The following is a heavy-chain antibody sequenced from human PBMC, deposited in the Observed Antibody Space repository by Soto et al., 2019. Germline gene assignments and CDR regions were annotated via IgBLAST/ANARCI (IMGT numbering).Heavy chain of an antibody. CDR2: IKQDGSEK. CDR3: ASDRPGIVVGL. CDR1: GFTFSSYW. Sequence: EVQLVESGGGLVQPGGSLRLSCAASGFTFSSYWMSWVRQAPGKGLEWVANIKQDGSEKYYVDSVKGRFTISRDNANNSLYLQMNSLRAEDTAVYYCASDRPGIVVGLWGQGTLVTVSS. J-gene: IGHJ4*02. D-gene: IGHD2-15*01. V-gene: IGHV3-7*03.